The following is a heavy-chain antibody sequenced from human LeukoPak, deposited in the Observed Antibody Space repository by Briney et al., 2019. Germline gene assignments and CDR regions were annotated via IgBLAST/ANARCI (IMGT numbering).Heavy chain of an antibody. CDR3: TRRKGGWGEGEFDF. V-gene: IGHV4-4*09. CDR1: GGSISGVY. J-gene: IGHJ4*02. Sequence: PSETLSLTCTVSGGSISGVYWNWIRQPPRKRLEWVGYIHTSGSTSFNPSLKSRLSFSIDTSKNQVSLSLSSVTATDTAVYYCTRRKGGWGEGEFDFWGQGIPVTVST. D-gene: IGHD3-16*01. CDR2: IHTSGST.